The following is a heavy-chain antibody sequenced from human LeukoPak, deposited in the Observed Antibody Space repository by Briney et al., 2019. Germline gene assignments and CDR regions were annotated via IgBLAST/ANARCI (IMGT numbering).Heavy chain of an antibody. J-gene: IGHJ4*02. CDR1: GFTFSSYS. Sequence: GGSLRLSCAASGFTFSSYSVNWVRQAPGKGLEWVSYISSSSSTIYYADSVNGRFTISRDNAKNSLYLQMNSLRAEDTAVYYCATDYDSTTPGYFDYWGQGTLVTVSS. CDR3: ATDYDSTTPGYFDY. V-gene: IGHV3-48*01. D-gene: IGHD3-22*01. CDR2: ISSSSSTI.